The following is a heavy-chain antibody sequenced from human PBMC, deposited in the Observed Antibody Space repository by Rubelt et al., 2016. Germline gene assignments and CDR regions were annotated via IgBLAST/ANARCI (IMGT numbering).Heavy chain of an antibody. CDR3: ARGLDES. J-gene: IGHJ5*02. V-gene: IGHV3-23*01. CDR2: IVASGDSA. CDR1: GFTFSSYA. D-gene: IGHD3/OR15-3a*01. Sequence: SRGGLVQPGGSLRVSCAASGFTFSSYAIGWVRQSPGKGLEWASSIVASGDSAFYADSVKGRFTISRDNAKNSLYLQMNSLRDEDTAVYYCARGLDESWGQGTLVTVSS.